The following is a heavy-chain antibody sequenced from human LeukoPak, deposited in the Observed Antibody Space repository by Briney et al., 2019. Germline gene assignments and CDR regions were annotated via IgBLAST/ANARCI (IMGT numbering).Heavy chain of an antibody. D-gene: IGHD3-16*02. CDR1: GYTFTGYY. CDR3: ARVLELESSWFDP. V-gene: IGHV1-2*02. J-gene: IGHJ5*02. Sequence: GASVKVSCKASGYTFTGYYMHWVRQAPGQGLEWMGWINPNSGGTNYAQKFQGRVTMTRDTSISTAYMELSRLRSDDTAVYYCARVLELESSWFDPWGQGTLVTVSS. CDR2: INPNSGGT.